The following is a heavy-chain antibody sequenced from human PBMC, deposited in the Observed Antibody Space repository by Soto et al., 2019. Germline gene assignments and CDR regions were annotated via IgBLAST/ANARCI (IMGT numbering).Heavy chain of an antibody. CDR2: IYHSGST. CDR1: GGSISSSNW. CDR3: ARDPAEGATAGNNWFDP. D-gene: IGHD1-26*01. Sequence: PSETLSLTCAVSGGSISSSNWWSWVRQPPGKGLEWIGEIYHSGSTNYNPSLKSRVTISVDKSKNQFSPKLSSVTAADTAVYYCARDPAEGATAGNNWFDPWGQGTLVTVSS. V-gene: IGHV4-4*02. J-gene: IGHJ5*02.